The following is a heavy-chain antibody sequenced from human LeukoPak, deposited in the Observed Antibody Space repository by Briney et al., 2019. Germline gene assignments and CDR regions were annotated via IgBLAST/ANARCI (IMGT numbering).Heavy chain of an antibody. CDR3: ASSRKPMIVVVSFDY. Sequence: ASVKVSCKASGYTFTGYYMHWVRQAPGQGLEWMGWINPNSGGTNYAQKFQGRVTMTRDTSISTAYMELSRLRSDDTAVYYCASSRKPMIVVVSFDYWGQGTLVTVSS. D-gene: IGHD3-22*01. J-gene: IGHJ4*02. CDR1: GYTFTGYY. V-gene: IGHV1-2*02. CDR2: INPNSGGT.